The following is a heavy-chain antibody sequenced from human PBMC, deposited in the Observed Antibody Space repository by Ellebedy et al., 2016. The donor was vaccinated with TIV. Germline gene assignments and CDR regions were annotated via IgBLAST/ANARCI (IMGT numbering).Heavy chain of an antibody. CDR2: ISSDGRNK. CDR1: GFIFSSYG. CDR3: AKCIGGTVRGAYYYYGLDV. D-gene: IGHD3-10*01. Sequence: GESLKISCAASGFIFSSYGMHWVRQAPGKGLEWVAIISSDGRNKYYADSVKGRFSISRDNSKNTLYLQMNSLRAEDTAVYYCAKCIGGTVRGAYYYYGLDVWGQGTTVTVSS. V-gene: IGHV3-30*18. J-gene: IGHJ6*02.